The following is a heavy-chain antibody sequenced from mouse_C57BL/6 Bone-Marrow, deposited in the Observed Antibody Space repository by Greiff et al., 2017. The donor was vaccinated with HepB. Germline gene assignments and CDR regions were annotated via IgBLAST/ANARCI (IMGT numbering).Heavy chain of an antibody. CDR1: GYTFTSYD. CDR2: IYPRDGST. J-gene: IGHJ1*03. CDR3: ARWGLWLRRYFDV. V-gene: IGHV1-85*01. Sequence: QVQLKQSGPELVKPGASVKLSCKASGYTFTSYDINWVKQRPGQGLEWIGWIYPRDGSTKYNEKLKGKATLTVDTSSSTAYIELHSLTSEDSAVYFCARWGLWLRRYFDVWGTGTTVTVSS. D-gene: IGHD2-2*01.